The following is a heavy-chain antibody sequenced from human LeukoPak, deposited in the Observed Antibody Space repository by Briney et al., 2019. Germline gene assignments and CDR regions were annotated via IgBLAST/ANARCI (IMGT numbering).Heavy chain of an antibody. Sequence: SETLSLTCTVSGDSITNYNWNWIRQPPGKGLEWIGYFSYTVSTNYNPPLKSRVTILVDTSKNQFSLKLTSVTAADTAVYYCARRFDSWGQGTLVTVSS. V-gene: IGHV4-59*08. CDR1: GDSITNYN. CDR2: FSYTVST. J-gene: IGHJ4*02. CDR3: ARRFDS.